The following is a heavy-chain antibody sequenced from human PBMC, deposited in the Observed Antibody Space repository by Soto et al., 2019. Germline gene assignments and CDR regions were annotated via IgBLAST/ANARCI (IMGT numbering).Heavy chain of an antibody. CDR2: IIPILGIA. CDR1: GGTFSSYT. V-gene: IGHV1-69*02. CDR3: ARGLYCISASCDLPHYYFGMDV. J-gene: IGHJ6*02. Sequence: ASVKVSCKASGGTFSSYTISWVRQAPGQGLEWMGRIIPILGIANYAQKFQGRVTITADKSTSTAYMELSSLRSEDTAIYYCARGLYCISASCDLPHYYFGMDVWGQGTTVTVSS. D-gene: IGHD2-2*01.